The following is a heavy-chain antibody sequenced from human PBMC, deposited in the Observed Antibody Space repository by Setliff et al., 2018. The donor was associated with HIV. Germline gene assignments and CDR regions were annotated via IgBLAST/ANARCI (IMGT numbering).Heavy chain of an antibody. CDR2: IFYTGFT. Sequence: SETLSLTCTVSGDSISSNTYYWGWIRQPPGRGLEWIGSIFYTGFTYYSPSLESRVTMSVDTSKNQFSLRVRSVTAADTAVYYCARVVKGYNWNYFDYWGQGTLVTVSS. V-gene: IGHV4-39*07. CDR3: ARVVKGYNWNYFDY. D-gene: IGHD1-20*01. J-gene: IGHJ4*02. CDR1: GDSISSNTYY.